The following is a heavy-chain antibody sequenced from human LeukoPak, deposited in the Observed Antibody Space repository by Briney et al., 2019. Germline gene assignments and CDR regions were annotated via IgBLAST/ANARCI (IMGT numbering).Heavy chain of an antibody. D-gene: IGHD3-10*01. V-gene: IGHV3-23*01. J-gene: IGHJ4*02. Sequence: GGSLRLSCVDSGFTFSSYDMSRVRQIPGKGLEWVSAISASGGSTYYADSVKGRFTISRDNSKSTLYLQMNSLRAEDTAVYYCARVGLWYYGSGSYKANRDYWGQGTLVTVSS. CDR2: ISASGGST. CDR1: GFTFSSYD. CDR3: ARVGLWYYGSGSYKANRDY.